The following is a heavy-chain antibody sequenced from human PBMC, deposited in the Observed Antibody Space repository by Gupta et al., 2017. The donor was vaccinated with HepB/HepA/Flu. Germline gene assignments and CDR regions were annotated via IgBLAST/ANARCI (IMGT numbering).Heavy chain of an antibody. CDR1: GFTFSSYS. J-gene: IGHJ3*02. D-gene: IGHD3-22*01. CDR3: ARDRHDSSDHGANAFDI. Sequence: EVQLVESGGGLVKPGGSLRLSCAASGFTFSSYSMNWVRQAPGKGLEWVSSISSSSSYIYYADSVKGRFTISRDNAKNSLYLQMNSLRAEDTAVYYCARDRHDSSDHGANAFDIWGQGTMVTVSS. V-gene: IGHV3-21*01. CDR2: ISSSSSYI.